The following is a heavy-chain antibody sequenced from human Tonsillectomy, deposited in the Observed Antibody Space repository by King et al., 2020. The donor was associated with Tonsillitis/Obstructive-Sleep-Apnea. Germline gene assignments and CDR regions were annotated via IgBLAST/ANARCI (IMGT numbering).Heavy chain of an antibody. CDR3: ARDLPIVVLPAAIKGGFDY. Sequence: VQLVESGGGVVQPGRSLRLSCAASGFTFSSYAMHWVRQAPGKGLEWVAVISYDGSNEYYADSVKGRFTISRDNSKNTLYLQMNSLRAEDTAVYYCARDLPIVVLPAAIKGGFDYWGQGTLVTVSS. CDR1: GFTFSSYA. D-gene: IGHD2-2*02. CDR2: ISYDGSNE. V-gene: IGHV3-30*04. J-gene: IGHJ4*02.